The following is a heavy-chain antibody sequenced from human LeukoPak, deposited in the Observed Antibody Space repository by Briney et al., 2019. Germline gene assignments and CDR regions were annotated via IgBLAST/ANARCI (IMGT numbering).Heavy chain of an antibody. CDR1: GFTFSGFG. Sequence: GGSLRLSCAASGFTFSGFGMHWVRQAPGKGLEWVAVISYDGSVKYYSDSVKGRFTISRDSSKNTLYLQMNSLRAEDTAVYYCAKLAGAAAGRNLDYWGQGTLVTVSS. V-gene: IGHV3-33*05. CDR2: ISYDGSVK. CDR3: AKLAGAAAGRNLDY. J-gene: IGHJ4*02. D-gene: IGHD1-26*01.